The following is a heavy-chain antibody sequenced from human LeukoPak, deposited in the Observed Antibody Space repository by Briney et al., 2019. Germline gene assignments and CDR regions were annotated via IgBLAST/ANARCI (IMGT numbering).Heavy chain of an antibody. CDR2: ISTSGDGT. D-gene: IGHD3-10*01. J-gene: IGHJ4*02. CDR1: GFTFSSHG. Sequence: PGGSLRLSCAASGFTFSSHGMSWVRQTPGKGLEWVSSISTSGDGTVYADSVKGRFTISRDNSRNTLYLQMNSLRAEDTAVYYCAKDPSDLGGSGSNNYFDCWGQGTLVTVSS. V-gene: IGHV3-23*01. CDR3: AKDPSDLGGSGSNNYFDC.